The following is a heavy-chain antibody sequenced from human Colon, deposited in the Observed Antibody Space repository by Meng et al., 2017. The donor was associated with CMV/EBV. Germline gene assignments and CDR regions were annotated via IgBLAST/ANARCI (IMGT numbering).Heavy chain of an antibody. D-gene: IGHD4-11*01. CDR2: ISGSSSYI. CDR1: GLTFSSYS. CDR3: ASSSNYGGYFDY. J-gene: IGHJ4*02. V-gene: IGHV3-21*01. Sequence: GESLKISCAASGLTFSSYSMNWVRQAPGKGLEWVSSISGSSSYIYYVDSMKGRFTISRDNAKNSLYLQMNSLRAEDTAVYYCASSSNYGGYFDYWGQGTLVTVSS.